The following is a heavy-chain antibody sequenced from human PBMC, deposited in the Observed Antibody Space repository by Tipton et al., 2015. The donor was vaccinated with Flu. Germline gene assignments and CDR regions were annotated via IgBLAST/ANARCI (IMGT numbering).Heavy chain of an antibody. Sequence: SLRLSCAASGFTFSSYSMNWVRQAPGKGLEWISFISSSNSTIYYADSVKGRFTISRDNAKNSLYLQMISLRAEDTAVYYCAKGYRGTIDYWGQGTLVTVSS. J-gene: IGHJ4*02. D-gene: IGHD2-21*01. CDR2: ISSSNSTI. V-gene: IGHV3-48*04. CDR1: GFTFSSYS. CDR3: AKGYRGTIDY.